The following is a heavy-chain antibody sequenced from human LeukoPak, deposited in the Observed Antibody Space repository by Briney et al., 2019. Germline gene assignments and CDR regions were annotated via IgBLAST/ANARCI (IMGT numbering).Heavy chain of an antibody. CDR1: GGYIITSGHY. J-gene: IGHJ5*02. CDR3: ARERSSSGGHSWFDP. V-gene: IGHV4-39*07. Sequence: SETLSLTCTVSGGYIITSGHYWGWIRQPPGKGLEWIGSIYYTGVTSTNPFFRSRMSISVDTSKNQFSLNLTSVTAEDAAVYYCARERSSSGGHSWFDPWGQGTLVTVSS. D-gene: IGHD4-23*01. CDR2: IYYTGVT.